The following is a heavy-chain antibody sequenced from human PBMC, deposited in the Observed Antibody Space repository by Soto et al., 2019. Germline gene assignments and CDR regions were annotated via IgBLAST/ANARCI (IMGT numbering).Heavy chain of an antibody. CDR3: AKDLLADIVVVPAAKLYYYYGMDV. D-gene: IGHD2-2*01. Sequence: GGSLRLSCAASGFTFSSYGMHWVRQAPGKGLEWVAVISYDGSNKYYADSVKGRFTISRDNSKNTLYLQMSSLRAEDTAVYYCAKDLLADIVVVPAAKLYYYYGMDVWGQGTTVTVSS. V-gene: IGHV3-30*18. CDR1: GFTFSSYG. CDR2: ISYDGSNK. J-gene: IGHJ6*02.